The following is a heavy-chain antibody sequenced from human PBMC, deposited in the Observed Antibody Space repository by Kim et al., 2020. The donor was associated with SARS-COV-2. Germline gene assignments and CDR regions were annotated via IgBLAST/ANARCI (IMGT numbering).Heavy chain of an antibody. D-gene: IGHD3-22*01. CDR1: GYTFTSYG. CDR2: ISAYNGNT. CDR3: ARDEFPYYYDSPQTPPDY. J-gene: IGHJ4*02. Sequence: ASVKVSCKASGYTFTSYGISWVRQAPGQGLEWMGWISAYNGNTNYAQKLQGRVTMTTDTSTSTAYMELRSLRSDDTAVYYCARDEFPYYYDSPQTPPDYWGQGTLVTVSS. V-gene: IGHV1-18*04.